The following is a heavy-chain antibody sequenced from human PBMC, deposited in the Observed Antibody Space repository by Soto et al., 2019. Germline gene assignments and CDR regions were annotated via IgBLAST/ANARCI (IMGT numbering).Heavy chain of an antibody. D-gene: IGHD2-2*01. Sequence: SETLSLTCTFSGGSISSYYWSWIRQPPGKGLEWIGYIYYSGSTNYNPSLKSRVTISVDTSKNQFSLKLSSVTAADTAVYYCARVIGYCSSTSCSSAEQYRSRRLLFWFDPWGQGTLVTVSS. J-gene: IGHJ5*02. CDR2: IYYSGST. CDR1: GGSISSYY. CDR3: ARVIGYCSSTSCSSAEQYRSRRLLFWFDP. V-gene: IGHV4-59*08.